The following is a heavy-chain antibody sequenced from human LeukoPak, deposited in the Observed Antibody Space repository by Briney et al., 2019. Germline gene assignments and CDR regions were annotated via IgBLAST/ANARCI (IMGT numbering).Heavy chain of an antibody. D-gene: IGHD4-17*01. CDR1: GRPNNTYY. J-gene: IGHJ3*02. CDR2: VRDNGES. CDR3: ARQAANTAAFDI. V-gene: IGHV4-59*08. Sequence: SDPLSLTCSVWGRPNNTYYWSWIRQPTGKAVECIAYVRDNGESNYNPSLKSRVAISLDKANNQISLRLNFVTAADTAIYYCARQAANTAAFDIWGLGTMVTVSS.